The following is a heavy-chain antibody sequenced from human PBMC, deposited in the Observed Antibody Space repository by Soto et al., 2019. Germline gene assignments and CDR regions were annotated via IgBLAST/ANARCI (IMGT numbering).Heavy chain of an antibody. CDR1: GFTVSSTY. V-gene: IGHV3-53*01. CDR3: AGGVVVTAIPIDY. CDR2: IYSGGST. D-gene: IGHD2-21*02. Sequence: EVQLVESGGGLIQPGGSLRLSCAASGFTVSSTYMSWVRQAPGKGLEWVSVIYSGGSTYYADSVKGRFTISRDNSKNTLYAQMNSLRAEDTAVYYCAGGVVVTAIPIDYWGQGTLVTVSS. J-gene: IGHJ4*02.